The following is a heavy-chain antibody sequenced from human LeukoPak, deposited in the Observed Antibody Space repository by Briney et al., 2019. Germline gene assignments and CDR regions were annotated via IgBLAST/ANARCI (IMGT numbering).Heavy chain of an antibody. V-gene: IGHV3-21*01. CDR2: ISSSSSYI. CDR3: ARAGVSGSYHFDY. CDR1: GFTFSSYT. D-gene: IGHD1-26*01. J-gene: IGHJ4*02. Sequence: GGSLRLSCAASGFTFSSYTINWVRQAPGKGLEWVSSISSSSSYIYYADSVKGRFTISRDNAKNSLYLQMNSLKAEDTAVYYCARAGVSGSYHFDYWGQGTLVTVSS.